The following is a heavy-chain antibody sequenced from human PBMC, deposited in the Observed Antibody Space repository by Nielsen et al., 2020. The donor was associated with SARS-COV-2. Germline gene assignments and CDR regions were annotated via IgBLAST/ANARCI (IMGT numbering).Heavy chain of an antibody. J-gene: IGHJ3*02. CDR3: AKEDYYDSSGYYKKGAFDI. D-gene: IGHD3-22*01. CDR2: ISYDGSNK. V-gene: IGHV3-30*18. Sequence: WIRQPPGKGLEWVAVISYDGSNKYYADSVKGRFTISRDNSKNTLYLQMNSLRAEDTAVYYCAKEDYYDSSGYYKKGAFDIWGQGTMVTVSS.